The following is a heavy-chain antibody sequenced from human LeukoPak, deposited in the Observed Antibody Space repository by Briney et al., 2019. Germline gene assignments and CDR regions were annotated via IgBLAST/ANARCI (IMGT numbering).Heavy chain of an antibody. Sequence: GASVKVSCKASGYTFTSYDINWVRQATGQGLEWMGWISAYNGNTNYAQKLQGRVTMTTDTSTSTAYMELRSLRSDDTAVYYCARWGTGDYYYDSSGYYSDYWGQGTLVTVSS. D-gene: IGHD3-22*01. CDR3: ARWGTGDYYYDSSGYYSDY. V-gene: IGHV1-18*01. CDR1: GYTFTSYD. J-gene: IGHJ4*02. CDR2: ISAYNGNT.